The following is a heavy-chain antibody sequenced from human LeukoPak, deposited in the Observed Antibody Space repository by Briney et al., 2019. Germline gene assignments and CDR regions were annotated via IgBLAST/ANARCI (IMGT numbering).Heavy chain of an antibody. CDR2: MSYSGTT. D-gene: IGHD5-12*01. CDR1: GGSISTDSYY. CDR3: ARGRGWLPPG. V-gene: IGHV4-39*07. Sequence: PSETLSLTCTVSGGSISTDSYYWAWIRQPPGKGLEWIESMSYSGTTYYNPSLKSRVTISVDTSKNQFSLKLSSVTAADTAVYYCARGRGWLPPGWGQGTLVTVSS. J-gene: IGHJ4*02.